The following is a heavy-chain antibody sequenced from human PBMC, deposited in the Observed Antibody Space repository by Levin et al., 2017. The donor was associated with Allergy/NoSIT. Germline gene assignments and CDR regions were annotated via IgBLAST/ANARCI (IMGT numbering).Heavy chain of an antibody. CDR1: GGSISSSSYY. Sequence: PSETLSLTCTVSGGSISSSSYYWGWIRQPPRKGLEWIGNFYYSGSTYYNPSLKSRVTISVDTSKNQFSLKLSSVTAADTAVYYCVSLSYSYGSGSYWGQGTLVTVSS. CDR3: VSLSYSYGSGSY. D-gene: IGHD3-10*01. V-gene: IGHV4-39*01. J-gene: IGHJ4*02. CDR2: FYYSGST.